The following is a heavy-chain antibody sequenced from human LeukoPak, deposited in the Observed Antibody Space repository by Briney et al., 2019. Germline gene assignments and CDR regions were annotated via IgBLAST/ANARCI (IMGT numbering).Heavy chain of an antibody. CDR1: GGSIGSYY. CDR3: ARGTEADGTFMFDF. Sequence: SETLSLTCTVSGGSIGSYYWSWIRQPPGKGLEWIGYIYYSGSTNYNPSLKSRVTISVDTSKNQFSLKLSSVTAADTAVYYCARGTEADGTFMFDFWGQGTLVTVSS. CDR2: IYYSGST. V-gene: IGHV4-59*01. D-gene: IGHD5-24*01. J-gene: IGHJ4*02.